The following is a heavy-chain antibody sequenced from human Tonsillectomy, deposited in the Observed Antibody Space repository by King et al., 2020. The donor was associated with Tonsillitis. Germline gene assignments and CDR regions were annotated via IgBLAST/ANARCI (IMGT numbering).Heavy chain of an antibody. Sequence: VQLVESGGGLVQPGRSLRLSCAASGFTFDDYDMHWVRQAPGKGLEWVSGISWNSVNIDYADSVKGRFTIYRDNAKNSLFLQMNSLRAEDTALYYCAKGAIAVPGLYYFDYWVQGTVVSV. CDR3: AKGAIAVPGLYYFDY. CDR1: GFTFDDYD. D-gene: IGHD6-19*01. V-gene: IGHV3-9*01. CDR2: ISWNSVNI. J-gene: IGHJ4*02.